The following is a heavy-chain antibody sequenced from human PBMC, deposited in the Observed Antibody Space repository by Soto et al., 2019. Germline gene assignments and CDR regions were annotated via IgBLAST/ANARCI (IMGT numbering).Heavy chain of an antibody. V-gene: IGHV3-15*01. CDR2: IKSQTDGGRI. CDR3: TTSVTGTPRAIDY. D-gene: IGHD1-7*01. CDR1: GLPFAKVW. Sequence: EVQVVESGGGLVKPGGSLRLSCEVSGLPFAKVWMSWIRQAPGKGLEWVGRIKSQTDGGRIDYAAPVKGRFTISRDDSKNTLHLQMNRLKTEDTAVYYCTTSVTGTPRAIDYWGQGNLVTVSS. J-gene: IGHJ4*02.